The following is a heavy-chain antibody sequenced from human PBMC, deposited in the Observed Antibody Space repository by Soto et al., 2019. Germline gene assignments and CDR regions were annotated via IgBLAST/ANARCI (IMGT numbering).Heavy chain of an antibody. CDR3: AVENWGSGGSYLDY. CDR2: IYYSGST. D-gene: IGHD2-15*01. J-gene: IGHJ4*02. CDR1: GGSINSDYYH. Sequence: SETLSLTCTVSGGSINSDYYHWTWIRQSPGKGLEWIGYIYYSGSTYYNPSLKSRVTISVDTSKNQFSLKLSSVTAADTAVYYCAVENWGSGGSYLDYWGQGTLVTVSS. V-gene: IGHV4-31*03.